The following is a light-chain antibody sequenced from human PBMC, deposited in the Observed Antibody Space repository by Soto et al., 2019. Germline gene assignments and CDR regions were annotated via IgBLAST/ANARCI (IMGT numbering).Light chain of an antibody. CDR2: SAS. CDR1: QSISNF. V-gene: IGKV1-9*01. Sequence: DIQMTQSPSSLSASVVDRVTITFRTSQSISNFLNWYQQQPGKAPDLLIYSASTLQSGVPSRFSGSGSETEFSLTIRALQPEDFATYYCQQLSRYPLTFGGGTKVDIK. CDR3: QQLSRYPLT. J-gene: IGKJ4*01.